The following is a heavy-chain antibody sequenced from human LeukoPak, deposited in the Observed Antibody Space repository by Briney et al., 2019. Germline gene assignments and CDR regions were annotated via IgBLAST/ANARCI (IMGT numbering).Heavy chain of an antibody. CDR3: ARSGLSAYCGGDCYPPPDV. D-gene: IGHD2-21*02. CDR2: ISAYSGDT. CDR1: GYTFTNYG. J-gene: IGHJ6*02. Sequence: GASVKVSCKASGYTFTNYGISWVRQAPGQGLEWMGWISAYSGDTNYAQNLQGRVTMTTDASTSTAYMELSSLRSEDTAVYYCARSGLSAYCGGDCYPPPDVWGQGTTVTVSS. V-gene: IGHV1-18*01.